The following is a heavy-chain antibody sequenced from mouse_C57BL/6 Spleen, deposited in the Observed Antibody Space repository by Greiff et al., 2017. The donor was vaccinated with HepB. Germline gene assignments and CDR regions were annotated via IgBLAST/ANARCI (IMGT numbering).Heavy chain of an antibody. J-gene: IGHJ1*03. V-gene: IGHV3-6*01. Sequence: EVKVEESGPGLVKPSQSLSLTCSVTGYSITSGYYWNWIRQFPGNKLEWMGYISYDGSNNYNPSLKNRISITRDTSKNQFFLKLNSVTTEDTATYYCARELITTVDWYFDVWGTGTTVTVSS. D-gene: IGHD1-1*01. CDR1: GYSITSGYY. CDR2: ISYDGSN. CDR3: ARELITTVDWYFDV.